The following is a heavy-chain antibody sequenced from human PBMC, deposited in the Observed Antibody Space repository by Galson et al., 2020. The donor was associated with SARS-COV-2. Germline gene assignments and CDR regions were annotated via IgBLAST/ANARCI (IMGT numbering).Heavy chain of an antibody. CDR2: IYPSGGT. CDR3: ARDYRYTSGWNDAFDI. Sequence: SETLSLTCTVSGGPISSYYWSWIRQPAGKGLEWIGHIYPSGGTNYNPSLMSRVTMSRDTSKAQISLQLNSMTAADTAVYYCARDYRYTSGWNDAFDIWGQGTMVIVSS. D-gene: IGHD6-19*01. CDR1: GGPISSYY. V-gene: IGHV4-4*07. J-gene: IGHJ3*02.